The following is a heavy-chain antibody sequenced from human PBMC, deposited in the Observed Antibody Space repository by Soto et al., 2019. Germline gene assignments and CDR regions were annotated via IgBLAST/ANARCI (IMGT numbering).Heavy chain of an antibody. Sequence: ASVKVSCKASGYTFTVYYMHWVRQAPGQGLEWMGWINPKSGGTMYPQKFQGRVTMTWDTSISTAYMALTRLRSDDTAVYYCARDLAKGGGSAGFDYRGKGTRVTVTS. CDR3: ARDLAKGGGSAGFDY. D-gene: IGHD1-26*01. J-gene: IGHJ4*02. CDR1: GYTFTVYY. V-gene: IGHV1-2*02. CDR2: INPKSGGT.